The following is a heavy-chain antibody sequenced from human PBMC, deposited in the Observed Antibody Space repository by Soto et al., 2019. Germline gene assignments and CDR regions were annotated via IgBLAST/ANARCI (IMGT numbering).Heavy chain of an antibody. J-gene: IGHJ4*02. CDR3: ARASESSMHRGVIIN. D-gene: IGHD3-10*01. CDR2: LNHSGTN. V-gene: IGHV4-4*02. Sequence: SLTCTFSGGSIASDNWWTWLRQPPGRGLEGIVELNHSGTNNYHPFLNRRATTLIDESKNQFSLKLTSVTAADTALYYCARASESSMHRGVIINRGPGTLVTVSS. CDR1: GGSIASDNW.